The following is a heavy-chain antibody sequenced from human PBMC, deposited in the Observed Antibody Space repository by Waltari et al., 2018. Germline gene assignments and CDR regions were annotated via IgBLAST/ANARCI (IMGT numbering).Heavy chain of an antibody. CDR2: IYPGDPDT. J-gene: IGHJ6*02. CDR3: ARRNAHFHFGMDV. D-gene: IGHD4-4*01. V-gene: IGHV5-51*01. CDR1: GFRYDTYW. Sequence: EVQLVQSGTEVKKPGESLKISCKASGFRYDTYWIAWVPQMPGKGREWMGIIYPGDPDTRYSPSFQGQVTFSVDRSISTAYLQWTSLKASDTGIYYCARRNAHFHFGMDVWGQGTTVTVSS.